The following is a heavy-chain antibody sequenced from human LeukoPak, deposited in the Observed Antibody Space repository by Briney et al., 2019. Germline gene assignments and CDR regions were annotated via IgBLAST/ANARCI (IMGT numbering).Heavy chain of an antibody. V-gene: IGHV3-21*04. Sequence: PGGSLRLSCAASGFTFSTYTMNWVRQAPGKGLECISAISSSSSNIYYTDSVKGRFTISRDNAKNSLYLQMNSLRVEDTAVYYCAASGYSSSPTEFDYWGQGTLVTVSS. D-gene: IGHD6-13*01. CDR1: GFTFSTYT. J-gene: IGHJ4*02. CDR2: ISSSSSNI. CDR3: AASGYSSSPTEFDY.